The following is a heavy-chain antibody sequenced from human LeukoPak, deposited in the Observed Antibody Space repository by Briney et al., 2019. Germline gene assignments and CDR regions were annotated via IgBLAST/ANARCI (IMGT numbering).Heavy chain of an antibody. Sequence: PGGSLRLSCAASGFIFSSYGMHWVRQAPGKGLEWVSAISGSGGSTYYADSVKGRFTISRDNSKNTLYLQMNSLRAEDTAVYYCAKSLFETGYDFQHWGQGTLVTVSS. D-gene: IGHD5-12*01. CDR1: GFIFSSYG. J-gene: IGHJ1*01. CDR3: AKSLFETGYDFQH. V-gene: IGHV3-23*01. CDR2: ISGSGGST.